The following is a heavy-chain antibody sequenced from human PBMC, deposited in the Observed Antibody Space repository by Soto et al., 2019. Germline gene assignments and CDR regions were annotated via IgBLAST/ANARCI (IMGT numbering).Heavy chain of an antibody. CDR3: AKDLVAAAGYYYYGMDV. CDR2: ISWNSGSI. Sequence: GGSLRLSCAASGFTFDDYAMHWVRQAPGKGLEWVSGISWNSGSIGYADSVKGRFTISRDNAKSSLYLQMNSLRAEDTALYYCAKDLVAAAGYYYYGMDVWGQGTTVTVSS. J-gene: IGHJ6*02. CDR1: GFTFDDYA. D-gene: IGHD6-13*01. V-gene: IGHV3-9*01.